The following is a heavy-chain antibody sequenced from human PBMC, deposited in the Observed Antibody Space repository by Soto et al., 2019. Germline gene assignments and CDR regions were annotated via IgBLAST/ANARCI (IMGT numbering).Heavy chain of an antibody. Sequence: PGGSLRLSCAAAGFTFSSYGMHWVRQAPGKGLEWVAVISYDGSNKYYVDSVKGRFTISRDNSKNTLYLQMNSLRAEDTAVYYCAKDRSGYCSSSSCFYGMDDWGQGTTVTVSS. CDR2: ISYDGSNK. J-gene: IGHJ6*02. V-gene: IGHV3-30*18. CDR3: AKDRSGYCSSSSCFYGMDD. D-gene: IGHD2-2*03. CDR1: GFTFSSYG.